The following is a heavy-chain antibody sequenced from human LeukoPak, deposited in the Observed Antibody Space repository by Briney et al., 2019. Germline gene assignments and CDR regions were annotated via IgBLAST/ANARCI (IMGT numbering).Heavy chain of an antibody. J-gene: IGHJ2*01. CDR3: ARDSDYYDSSGYSPWVNFDL. D-gene: IGHD3-22*01. Sequence: KPSETLSLTCTVSGGSISSSSYYWGWIRQPPGKGLEWIGSIYYSGSTYYNPSLKSRVTISVDTSKNQFSLKLSSVTAADTAVYYCARDSDYYDSSGYSPWVNFDLWGRGTLVTVSS. CDR2: IYYSGST. CDR1: GGSISSSSYY. V-gene: IGHV4-39*07.